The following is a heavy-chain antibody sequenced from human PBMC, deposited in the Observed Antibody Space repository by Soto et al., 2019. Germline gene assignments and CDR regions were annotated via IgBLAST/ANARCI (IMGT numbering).Heavy chain of an antibody. Sequence: SETLSLTCAVYGGSFSGYYWSWIRQPPGKGLEWIGEINHSGSTNYNPSLKSRVTISVDTSKNQFSLKLSSVTAADTAVYYCARGGRNGRFYPGTTGYWFDPWGQGTLVTVSS. D-gene: IGHD1-7*01. CDR3: ARGGRNGRFYPGTTGYWFDP. CDR1: GGSFSGYY. CDR2: INHSGST. J-gene: IGHJ5*02. V-gene: IGHV4-34*01.